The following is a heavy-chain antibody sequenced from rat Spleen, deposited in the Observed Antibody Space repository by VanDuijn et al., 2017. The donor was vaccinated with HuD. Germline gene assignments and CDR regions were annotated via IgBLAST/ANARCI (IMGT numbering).Heavy chain of an antibody. J-gene: IGHJ2*01. Sequence: QVQLKESGPGLVQPSQTLSLTCTFSGFSLSSSHVTWVRQPPGKGLEWLGIIWTGGSTAYNSLLKPRLSITRDTSKSQVFLKMNSLQTEDTATYSCARDFGPFGITYWGQGVMVTVSS. D-gene: IGHD4-3*01. V-gene: IGHV2-30*01. CDR2: IWTGGST. CDR1: GFSLSSSH. CDR3: ARDFGPFGITY.